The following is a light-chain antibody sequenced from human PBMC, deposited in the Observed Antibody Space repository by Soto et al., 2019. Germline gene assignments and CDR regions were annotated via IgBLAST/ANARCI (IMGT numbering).Light chain of an antibody. CDR1: QGISSY. CDR2: AAS. V-gene: IGKV1-9*01. Sequence: IQLTQSPSSLSASVGDRVTITCRASQGISSYLAWYQQKPGKAPNLLIYAASTLQSGVPSRFGGSGSGTDFTLTICSLQHEDFATYYCQQLLTSPFTFGPGTKVDSK. J-gene: IGKJ3*01. CDR3: QQLLTSPFT.